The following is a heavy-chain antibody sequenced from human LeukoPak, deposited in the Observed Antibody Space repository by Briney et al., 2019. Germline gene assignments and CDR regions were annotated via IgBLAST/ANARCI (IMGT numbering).Heavy chain of an antibody. Sequence: GGSLRLSCAASGFTFSSYAMHWVRQAPEKGLEYVSAISSNGGSTYYANSVKGRFTISRDNSKNTLYLQMGSLRAEDMAVYYCARDGRGSYPIYYFDYWGQGTLVTVSS. D-gene: IGHD1-26*01. V-gene: IGHV3-64*01. CDR3: ARDGRGSYPIYYFDY. J-gene: IGHJ4*02. CDR2: ISSNGGST. CDR1: GFTFSSYA.